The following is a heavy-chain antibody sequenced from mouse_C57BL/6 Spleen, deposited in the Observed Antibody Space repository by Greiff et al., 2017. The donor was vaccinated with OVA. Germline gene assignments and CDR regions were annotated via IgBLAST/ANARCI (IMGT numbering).Heavy chain of an antibody. V-gene: IGHV3-6*01. Sequence: ESGPGLVKPSQSLSLTCSVPGYSITSGYYWNWIRQFPGNKLEWMGYISYDGSNNYNPSLHNRISITRDTSKNQLFRKLNSVTTEDTATYYCAIEGDVFDYWGQGTTLTVSS. CDR2: ISYDGSN. CDR3: AIEGDVFDY. J-gene: IGHJ2*01. D-gene: IGHD3-3*01. CDR1: GYSITSGYY.